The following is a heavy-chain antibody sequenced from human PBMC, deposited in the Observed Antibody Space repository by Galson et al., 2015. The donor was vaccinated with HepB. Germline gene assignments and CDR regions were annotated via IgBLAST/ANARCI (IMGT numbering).Heavy chain of an antibody. D-gene: IGHD2-15*01. Sequence: SLRLSCAASGFTFSTYWMSWVRQAPGKGLEWVASIKQDGSAKSYVDSVKGRFTISRDNAKNSLYLQMDSLRAEDTAMYYCARGGILTYCNGGSCPRGEYWGQGTLVTVSS. J-gene: IGHJ4*02. CDR3: ARGGILTYCNGGSCPRGEY. CDR1: GFTFSTYW. CDR2: IKQDGSAK. V-gene: IGHV3-7*01.